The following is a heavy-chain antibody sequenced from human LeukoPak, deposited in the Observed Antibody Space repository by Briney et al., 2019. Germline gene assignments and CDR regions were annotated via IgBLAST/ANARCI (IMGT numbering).Heavy chain of an antibody. CDR3: ARWAEGQWLVEDAFDI. V-gene: IGHV4-4*02. Sequence: GSLRLSCASSGFTFSSYSMNWVRQAPGKGLEWIGEIYHSGSTNYNPSLKSRVTISVDKSKNQFSLKLSSVTAADTAVYYCARWAEGQWLVEDAFDIWGQGAMVTVSS. D-gene: IGHD6-19*01. J-gene: IGHJ3*02. CDR1: GFTFSSYSM. CDR2: IYHSGST.